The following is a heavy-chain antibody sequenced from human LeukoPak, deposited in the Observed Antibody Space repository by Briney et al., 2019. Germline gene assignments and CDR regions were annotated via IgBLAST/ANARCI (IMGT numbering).Heavy chain of an antibody. CDR1: GYTFPYYW. CDR2: IYPDDSDT. CDR3: ARLRSSSWHTVDY. J-gene: IGHJ4*02. D-gene: IGHD6-13*01. Sequence: GESLKISCKGSGYTFPYYWIAWVRQMPGKGLEWMGIIYPDDSDTRYSPSFQGLVTISADKSITTAYLQWSSLKASDTAMYYCARLRSSSWHTVDYWGQGTLVTVSS. V-gene: IGHV5-51*01.